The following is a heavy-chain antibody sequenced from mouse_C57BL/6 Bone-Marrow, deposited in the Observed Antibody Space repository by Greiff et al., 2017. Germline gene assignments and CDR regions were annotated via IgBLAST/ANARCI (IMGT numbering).Heavy chain of an antibody. CDR1: GYTFTSYG. CDR3: ANLDSSVHFDY. CDR2: IYPRSGNT. D-gene: IGHD3-2*02. V-gene: IGHV1-81*01. J-gene: IGHJ2*01. Sequence: VQRVESGAELARPGASVKLSCKASGYTFTSYGISWVKQRTGQGLEWIGEIYPRSGNTYYNEKFKGKATLTADKSSSTAYMELRSLTSEDSAVYFCANLDSSVHFDYWGQSTTLTVSS.